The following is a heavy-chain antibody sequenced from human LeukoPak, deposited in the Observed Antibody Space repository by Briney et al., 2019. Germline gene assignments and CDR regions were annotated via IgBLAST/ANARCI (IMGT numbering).Heavy chain of an antibody. CDR1: GGTFSSYA. Sequence: SVKVSCKASGGTFSSYAISWVRQAPGQGLECMGRIIPIFGTANYAQKFQGRVTITADKSTSTAYMELSSLRSEDTAVYYCARSPLLIAAAGGGWFDPWGQGTLVTVSS. J-gene: IGHJ5*02. V-gene: IGHV1-69*06. D-gene: IGHD6-13*01. CDR2: IIPIFGTA. CDR3: ARSPLLIAAAGGGWFDP.